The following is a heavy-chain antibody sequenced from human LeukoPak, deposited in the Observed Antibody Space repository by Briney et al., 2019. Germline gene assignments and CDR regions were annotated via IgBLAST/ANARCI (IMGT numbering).Heavy chain of an antibody. D-gene: IGHD3-10*01. CDR1: GYTFTSYA. V-gene: IGHV7-4-1*02. Sequence: GASVKVSCKASGYTFTSYAMNWVRQAPGQGLEWMGWINTNTGNPTYAQGFTGRFVFSLDTSVGTAYLQISSLKAEDTAVYYCARDSFGSGSYFVGGGDYWGQGTLVTVSS. CDR3: ARDSFGSGSYFVGGGDY. CDR2: INTNTGNP. J-gene: IGHJ4*02.